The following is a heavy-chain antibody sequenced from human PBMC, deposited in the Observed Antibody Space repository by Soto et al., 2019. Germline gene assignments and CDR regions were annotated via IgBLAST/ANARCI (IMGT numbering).Heavy chain of an antibody. Sequence: LTDSCTASEVTFDNYGLLWVRQAPSKGLECVAVISYDGSYEYYADSVKGRFTISRDNSKSTLFLQMNNLRIDDTAVYNIAKEPNVCPDRTYYEMYVRGLRATV. CDR3: AKEPNVCPDRTYYEMYV. CDR1: EVTFDNYG. V-gene: IGHV3-30*18. J-gene: IGHJ6*02. CDR2: ISYDGSYE. D-gene: IGHD2-8*01.